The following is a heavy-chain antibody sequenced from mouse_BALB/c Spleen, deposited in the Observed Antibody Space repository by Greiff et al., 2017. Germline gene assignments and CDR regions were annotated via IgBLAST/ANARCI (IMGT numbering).Heavy chain of an antibody. D-gene: IGHD1-1*02. V-gene: IGHV5-12-2*01. CDR2: ISNGGGST. Sequence: DVKLVESGGGLVQPGGSLKLSCAASGFTFSSYTMSWVRQTPEKRLEWVAYISNGGGSTYYPDTVKGRFTISRDNAKNTLYLQMSSLKSEDTAMYYCARQGGYYWYFDVWGAGTTVTVSS. CDR1: GFTFSSYT. CDR3: ARQGGYYWYFDV. J-gene: IGHJ1*01.